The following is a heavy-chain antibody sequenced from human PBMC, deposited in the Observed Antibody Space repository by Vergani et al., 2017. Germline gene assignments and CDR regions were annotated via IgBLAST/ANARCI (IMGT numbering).Heavy chain of an antibody. CDR2: IYYSGST. CDR3: ARVPLTLTVTTFPRPQYDVDY. Sequence: QVQLQESGPGLVKPSQTLSLTCTVSGGSISSGDYYWSWIRQPPGKGLEWIGYIYYSGSTYYNPSLKSRVTISVETSKNQFSLKLSPVTAADTAVYYCARVPLTLTVTTFPRPQYDVDYWGQGTLVTVSS. CDR1: GGSISSGDYY. J-gene: IGHJ4*02. V-gene: IGHV4-30-4*01. D-gene: IGHD4-17*01.